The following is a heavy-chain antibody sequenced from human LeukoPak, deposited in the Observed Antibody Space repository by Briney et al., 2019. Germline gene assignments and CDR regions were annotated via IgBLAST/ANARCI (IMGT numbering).Heavy chain of an antibody. J-gene: IGHJ4*02. D-gene: IGHD6-19*01. CDR2: ISGSGGNT. CDR1: GFTFSTYA. V-gene: IGHV3-23*01. Sequence: PGGSLRLSCAASGFTFSTYAMSWVRQAPGKGLEWVSGISGSGGNTYYADSVKGRFTISRDNSKNTLYLQMNSLRAEDTAVYYCAKGAGWYFYYFDYWGQGTLVTVSS. CDR3: AKGAGWYFYYFDY.